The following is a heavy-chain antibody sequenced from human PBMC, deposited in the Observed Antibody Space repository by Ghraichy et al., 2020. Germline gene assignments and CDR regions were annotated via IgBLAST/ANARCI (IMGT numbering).Heavy chain of an antibody. CDR1: GFTFSSYA. D-gene: IGHD3-22*01. CDR3: ASHFGDYYDSSGNPGAFDI. V-gene: IGHV3-23*01. CDR2: ISGSGGST. J-gene: IGHJ3*02. Sequence: GESLNISCAASGFTFSSYAMSWVRQAPGKGLEWVSAISGSGGSTYYADSVKGRFTISRDNSKNTLYLQMNSLRVEDTAVYYCASHFGDYYDSSGNPGAFDIWGQGTMVTVSS.